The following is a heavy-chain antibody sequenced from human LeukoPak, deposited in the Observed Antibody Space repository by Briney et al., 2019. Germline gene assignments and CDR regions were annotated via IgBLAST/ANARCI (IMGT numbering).Heavy chain of an antibody. J-gene: IGHJ4*02. D-gene: IGHD3-10*01. CDR1: GGTFSSYA. V-gene: IGHV1-69*13. Sequence: GASVKVSCKASGGTFSSYAISWVRQAPGQGLEWMGGIIPIFGTANYAQKFQGRVTITADESTSTAYMELSSLRSEDTAVYYCARDFGSGRYYFDYWGQGTLVTVSS. CDR2: IIPIFGTA. CDR3: ARDFGSGRYYFDY.